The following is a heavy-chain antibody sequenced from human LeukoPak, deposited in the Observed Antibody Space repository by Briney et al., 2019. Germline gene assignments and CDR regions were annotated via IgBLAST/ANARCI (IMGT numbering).Heavy chain of an antibody. Sequence: PSETLSLTCTVSGGSISSYYLSWIRQPPGRGLEWIGYVYDSGNTRYNPSLKSRVTISGDTSKNQFSLKLSSVTAADTAVYYCVRLVWSGYCRGGNWFDYWGQGTLVTVSS. V-gene: IGHV4-59*01. J-gene: IGHJ4*02. D-gene: IGHD2-15*01. CDR2: VYDSGNT. CDR3: VRLVWSGYCRGGNWFDY. CDR1: GGSISSYY.